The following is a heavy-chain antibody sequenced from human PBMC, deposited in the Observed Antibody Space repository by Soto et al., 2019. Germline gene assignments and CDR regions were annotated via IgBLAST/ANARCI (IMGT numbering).Heavy chain of an antibody. J-gene: IGHJ6*02. CDR1: GYSFTSYW. CDR2: IYPGDSDT. V-gene: IGHV5-51*01. CDR3: ARYLAAARPLGNHGLDD. D-gene: IGHD6-13*01. Sequence: GESLKISCKGSGYSFTSYWIGWVRQMPGKGLEWMGIIYPGDSDTRYSPSFQGQVTISADKSISTAYLQWSSLKASDTAMYYSARYLAAARPLGNHGLDDWGQGTSVAVSS.